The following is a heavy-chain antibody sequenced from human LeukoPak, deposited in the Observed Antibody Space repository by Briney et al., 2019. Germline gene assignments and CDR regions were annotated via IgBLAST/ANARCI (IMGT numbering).Heavy chain of an antibody. CDR3: ASGQLRIAAAGTQGLPTH. Sequence: GASVKVSCKASGYTFTNYYMHWVRQAPGQGLEWVGIINPSGGGASYAQGFQGRVTMTRDTSTSTVYMELNSLRSDDTAVYYCASGQLRIAAAGTQGLPTHWGQGTLVTVSS. D-gene: IGHD6-13*01. J-gene: IGHJ4*02. CDR1: GYTFTNYY. V-gene: IGHV1-46*01. CDR2: INPSGGGA.